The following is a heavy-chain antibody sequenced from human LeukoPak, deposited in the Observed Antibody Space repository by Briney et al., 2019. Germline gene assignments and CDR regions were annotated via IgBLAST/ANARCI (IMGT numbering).Heavy chain of an antibody. J-gene: IGHJ4*02. CDR1: GGTFSSYA. Sequence: GASVKVSCKASGGTFSSYAISWVRQAPGQGLEWMGRIIPILGIANYAQKFQGRVTITADKSTSTAYMELSSLRSEDTAVYYCARGGRPGTFDYWGQGTLVTVSS. CDR3: ARGGRPGTFDY. V-gene: IGHV1-69*04. CDR2: IIPILGIA. D-gene: IGHD3-16*01.